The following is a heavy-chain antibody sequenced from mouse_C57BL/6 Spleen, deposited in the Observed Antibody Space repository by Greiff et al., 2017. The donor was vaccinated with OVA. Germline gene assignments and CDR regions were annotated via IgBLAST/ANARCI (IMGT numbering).Heavy chain of an antibody. CDR1: GYAFSSSW. J-gene: IGHJ3*01. CDR3: ASDGESAY. CDR2: IYPGDGDT. V-gene: IGHV1-82*01. D-gene: IGHD2-3*01. Sequence: VQVVESGPELVKPGASVKISCKASGYAFSSSWMNWVKQRPGKGLVWIGRIYPGDGDTNYNGKFKGKATLTADKSSSTAYMQLSSLTSEDSAVYFCASDGESAYWGQGTLVTVSA.